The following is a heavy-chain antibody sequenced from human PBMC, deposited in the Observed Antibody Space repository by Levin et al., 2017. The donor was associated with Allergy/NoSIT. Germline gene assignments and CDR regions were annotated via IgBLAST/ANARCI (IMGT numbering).Heavy chain of an antibody. CDR2: ISYHGKTL. CDR3: ATALPPAAIDF. J-gene: IGHJ4*02. CDR1: GFTFSSTY. D-gene: IGHD2-2*01. V-gene: IGHV3-30*03. Sequence: GGSLRLSCAASGFTFSSTYIHWVRQAPGRGLEWVALISYHGKTLYYSDSVKGRFTISRDNSKNTVTLQMNTLRLDDTAVYFCATALPPAAIDFWGQGTLVIVSS.